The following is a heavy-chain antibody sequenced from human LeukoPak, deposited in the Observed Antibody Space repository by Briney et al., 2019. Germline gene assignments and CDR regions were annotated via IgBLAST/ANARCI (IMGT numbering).Heavy chain of an antibody. V-gene: IGHV4-30-4*01. Sequence: NASETLSLTCTVSGGSISSGDYYWSWIRQPPGKGLEWIGYIYYSGSTYYNPSLKSRVTISGDTSKNQFSLKLRSVTAADTAVYYCASLVVVVVTASEIDYWGQGTLVTVSS. J-gene: IGHJ4*02. CDR1: GGSISSGDYY. CDR2: IYYSGST. D-gene: IGHD2-21*02. CDR3: ASLVVVVVTASEIDY.